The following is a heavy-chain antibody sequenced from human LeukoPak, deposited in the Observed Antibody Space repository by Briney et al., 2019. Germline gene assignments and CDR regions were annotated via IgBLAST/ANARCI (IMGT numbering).Heavy chain of an antibody. V-gene: IGHV3-30-3*01. J-gene: IGHJ4*02. CDR2: ISYDGNNK. CDR1: GFTFSNYA. D-gene: IGHD1-20*01. CDR3: ARDPPFIIGTTFFDY. Sequence: PGGSLRLSCAASGFTFSNYAMHWVRQAPGKGLEWVTVISYDGNNKYYADSVKGRFTISRDNSKNTVYLQMNSLRAEDTAVYYCARDPPFIIGTTFFDYWGQGTLVTVSS.